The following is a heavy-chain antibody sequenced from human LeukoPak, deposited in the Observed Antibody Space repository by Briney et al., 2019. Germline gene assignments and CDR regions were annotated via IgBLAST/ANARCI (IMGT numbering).Heavy chain of an antibody. Sequence: GASVKVSCTASGGTFSSYAISWVRQAPGQGLEWMGGIIPIFGTANYAQKFRGRVTITADESTSTAYMELSSLRSEDTAVYYCARGWDYDSGGRPTAYVYWGQGTLVTVSS. CDR1: GGTFSSYA. J-gene: IGHJ4*02. D-gene: IGHD3-22*01. CDR2: IIPIFGTA. CDR3: ARGWDYDSGGRPTAYVY. V-gene: IGHV1-69*01.